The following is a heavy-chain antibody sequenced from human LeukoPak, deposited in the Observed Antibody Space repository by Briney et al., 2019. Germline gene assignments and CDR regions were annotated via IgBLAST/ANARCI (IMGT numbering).Heavy chain of an antibody. Sequence: SETLSLTCTISGGSISSSDWWSWVRPPPGKGLEWIGEINHSGSTNYNPSFKSRVTISVDKSKNQFSLKLSSVTAADTAVYYCARAYYYDSSGYYPLDYWGQGTLVTVSS. CDR3: ARAYYYDSSGYYPLDY. D-gene: IGHD3-22*01. CDR1: GGSISSSDW. V-gene: IGHV4-4*02. J-gene: IGHJ4*02. CDR2: INHSGST.